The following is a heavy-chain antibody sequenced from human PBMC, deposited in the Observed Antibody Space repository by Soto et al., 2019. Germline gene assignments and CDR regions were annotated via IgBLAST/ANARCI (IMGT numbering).Heavy chain of an antibody. CDR3: ARGPMVIGATPLKY. D-gene: IGHD3-3*01. CDR1: GYTFTSYG. CDR2: ISAYNGNT. V-gene: IGHV1-18*01. Sequence: QVQLVQSGAEVKKPGASVKVSCKASGYTFTSYGISWVRQAPGQGLEWMGWISAYNGNTNYAQKLQGRVTMTTDTYTRTAYMEPRSLRFEDTAVEFCARGPMVIGATPLKYWGQGTLGPVSS. J-gene: IGHJ4*02.